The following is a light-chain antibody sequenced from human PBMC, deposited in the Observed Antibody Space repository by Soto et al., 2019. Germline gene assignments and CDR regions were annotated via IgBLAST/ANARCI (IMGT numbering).Light chain of an antibody. V-gene: IGKV3-20*01. CDR1: QTVRNNY. Sequence: VLTQGPGTLSLSPEERATLSGSTSQTVRNNYLAWYQQKPGQAPRLLIYGASSRATCIPDRFSGSGFGTRFGIPVRRLEPEDFGVYYCQQYGSSPLNFGGGTKVDIK. CDR2: GAS. J-gene: IGKJ4*01. CDR3: QQYGSSPLN.